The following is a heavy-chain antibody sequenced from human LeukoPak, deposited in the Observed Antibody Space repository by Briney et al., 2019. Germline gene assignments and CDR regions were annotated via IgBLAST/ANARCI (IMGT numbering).Heavy chain of an antibody. Sequence: PSETLSLTCTVSGGSISSYYWSWIRQPPGKGLEWIGYIYYSGRTNYNPSLKSRVTISVDTSTNQFSLKLSSVTAADTAVYYCARNHLGDFDYWGQGTLVTVSS. CDR1: GGSISSYY. CDR3: ARNHLGDFDY. CDR2: IYYSGRT. J-gene: IGHJ4*02. V-gene: IGHV4-59*01.